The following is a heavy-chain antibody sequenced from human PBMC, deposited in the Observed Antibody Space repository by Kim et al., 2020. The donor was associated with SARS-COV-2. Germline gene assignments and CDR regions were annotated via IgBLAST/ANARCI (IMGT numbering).Heavy chain of an antibody. CDR1: GGSISSSSYY. V-gene: IGHV4-39*01. Sequence: SETLSLTCTVSGGSISSSSYYWGWIRQPPGKGLEWIGSIYYSGSTYYNPSLKSRVTISVDTSKNQFSLKLSSVTAADTAVYYCARHSSSTYYDILTGYGADAFDIWGQGTMVTVSS. CDR3: ARHSSSTYYDILTGYGADAFDI. CDR2: IYYSGST. J-gene: IGHJ3*02. D-gene: IGHD3-9*01.